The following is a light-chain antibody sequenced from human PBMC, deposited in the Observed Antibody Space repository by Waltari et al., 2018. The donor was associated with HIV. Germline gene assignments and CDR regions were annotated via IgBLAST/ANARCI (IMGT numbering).Light chain of an antibody. J-gene: IGLJ2*01. CDR1: SPTIGADYH. Sequence: QSMLTQPPSVSGAPGQRVTISCTGRSPTIGADYHVHWYQQIPGTAPKLLISGNKNRPSGVPDRFSASKSGTSASLTISGLQAEDEADYFCQSYDISLSASVVFGGGTRLTVL. CDR3: QSYDISLSASVV. V-gene: IGLV1-40*01. CDR2: GNK.